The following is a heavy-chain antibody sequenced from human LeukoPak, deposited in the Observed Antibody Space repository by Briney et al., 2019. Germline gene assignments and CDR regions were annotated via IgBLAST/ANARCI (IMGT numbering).Heavy chain of an antibody. CDR1: GGTFSSYA. CDR3: ARDLYYGSGSYYGYYYYYMDV. CDR2: IIPIFGTA. D-gene: IGHD3-10*01. V-gene: IGHV1-69*13. J-gene: IGHJ6*03. Sequence: ASVKVSCKVSGGTFSSYAISWVRQAPGQGLEWMGGIIPIFGTANYAQKFQGRVTITADESTSTAYMELSSLRSEDTAVYYCARDLYYGSGSYYGYYYYYMDVWGKGTTVTVSS.